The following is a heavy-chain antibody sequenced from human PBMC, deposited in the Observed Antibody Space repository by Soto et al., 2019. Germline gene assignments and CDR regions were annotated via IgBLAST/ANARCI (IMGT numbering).Heavy chain of an antibody. CDR3: ARGATVTYYYYYYTDV. D-gene: IGHD4-4*01. J-gene: IGHJ6*03. CDR1: GFTFSSYA. Sequence: GGSLRLSCAASGFTFSSYAMHWVRQAPGKGLEYVSAISSNGGSTYYANSVKGRFTISRDNSKNTLYLQMGSLRAEDMAVYYCARGATVTYYYYYYTDVWGKGTTVTVSS. CDR2: ISSNGGST. V-gene: IGHV3-64*01.